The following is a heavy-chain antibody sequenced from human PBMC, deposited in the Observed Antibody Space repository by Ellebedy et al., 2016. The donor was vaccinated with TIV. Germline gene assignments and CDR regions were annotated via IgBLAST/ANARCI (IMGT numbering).Heavy chain of an antibody. D-gene: IGHD1-14*01. CDR3: ARDGKNNHLDY. CDR2: IWYDGSNK. V-gene: IGHV3-33*01. Sequence: PGGSLRLSCAASGFTFSSYGMHWVRQAPGKGLEWVAAIWYDGSNKYYADSVKGRFTISRDNSKNTLYLQMNSPRAEDTAVYYCARDGKNNHLDYWGQGTLVTVSS. CDR1: GFTFSSYG. J-gene: IGHJ4*02.